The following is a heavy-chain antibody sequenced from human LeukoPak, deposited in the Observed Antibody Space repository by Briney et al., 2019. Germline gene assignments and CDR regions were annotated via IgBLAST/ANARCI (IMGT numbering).Heavy chain of an antibody. Sequence: KPSETLSLTCTVSGGSISSYYWSWIRQPPGKGLEWIGEINHSGSTNYNPSLKSRVTISVDTSKNQFSLKLSSATAADTAVYYCAREGTYSGYDSDAFDIWGQGTMVTVSS. CDR3: AREGTYSGYDSDAFDI. CDR2: INHSGST. V-gene: IGHV4-34*01. J-gene: IGHJ3*02. CDR1: GGSISSYY. D-gene: IGHD5-12*01.